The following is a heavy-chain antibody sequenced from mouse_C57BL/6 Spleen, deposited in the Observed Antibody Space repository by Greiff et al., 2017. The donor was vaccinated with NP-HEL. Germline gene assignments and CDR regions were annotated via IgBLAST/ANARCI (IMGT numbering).Heavy chain of an antibody. Sequence: EVKLMESGPELVKPGASVKMSCKASGYTFTDYNMHWVKQSHGKSLEWIGYINPNNGGTSYNQKFKGKATLTVNKSSSTAYMELRSLTSEDSAVYYCARGWSYYVFAYWGQGTLVTVSA. J-gene: IGHJ3*01. CDR2: INPNNGGT. CDR3: ARGWSYYVFAY. D-gene: IGHD1-1*02. CDR1: GYTFTDYN. V-gene: IGHV1-22*01.